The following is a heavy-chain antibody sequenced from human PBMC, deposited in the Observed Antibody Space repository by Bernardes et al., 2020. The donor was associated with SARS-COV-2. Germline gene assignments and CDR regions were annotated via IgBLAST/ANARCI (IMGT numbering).Heavy chain of an antibody. D-gene: IGHD2-21*02. J-gene: IGHJ6*02. CDR1: GFTFSNAW. CDR2: IKRITDGETT. Sequence: GGSLRLSCAASGFTFSNAWMNWVRQAPGKGLEWVGRIKRITDGETTDYAAPVKGRFTISRDDSKNTLYLQMNSLKTEDTAVYYCTTEHRVTNSYYGMDVWGQGTTVTVSS. V-gene: IGHV3-15*01. CDR3: TTEHRVTNSYYGMDV.